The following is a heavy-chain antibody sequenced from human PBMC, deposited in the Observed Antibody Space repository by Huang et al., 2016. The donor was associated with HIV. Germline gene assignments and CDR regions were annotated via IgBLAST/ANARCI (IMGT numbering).Heavy chain of an antibody. CDR1: GFTFGSYS. CDR2: NSSSSSYI. D-gene: IGHD3-3*01. J-gene: IGHJ4*02. Sequence: EVQLVESGGGLVKPGGSLRLSCAASGFTFGSYSMNWGRQGPGKGLEWFSSNSSSSSYICYADSVKGRFTLYKDNAKNSLYLKMNSLRAEDTAVYYCARAVPTPNRFGVGGFDYWGQGTLVTVSS. V-gene: IGHV3-21*01. CDR3: ARAVPTPNRFGVGGFDY.